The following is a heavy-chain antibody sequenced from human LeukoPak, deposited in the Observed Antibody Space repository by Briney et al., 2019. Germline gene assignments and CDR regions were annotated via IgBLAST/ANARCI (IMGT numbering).Heavy chain of an antibody. Sequence: GGSLRLSCAASGFIFGSYAMNWVRQARGKGLEWVSTISGSGGSTDYADSVKGRFTISRDNSKNTLYLQMNSLRVEDTAVYYCAKDRPQYYDSSGYYFDYYFDYWGQGTLVTVSS. V-gene: IGHV3-23*01. CDR2: ISGSGGST. D-gene: IGHD3-22*01. CDR3: AKDRPQYYDSSGYYFDYYFDY. CDR1: GFIFGSYA. J-gene: IGHJ4*02.